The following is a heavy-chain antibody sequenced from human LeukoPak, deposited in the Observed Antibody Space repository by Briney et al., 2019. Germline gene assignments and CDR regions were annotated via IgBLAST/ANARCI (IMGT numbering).Heavy chain of an antibody. CDR3: AIDVGMAKIRGFSEYFQH. Sequence: GSWVSVSRKASVGTLSSYVISWVPQAPGQGVECVARIITMLGTANYAQKFRSGVTITTDESTNTAYMSLSSLRSVDTAVYYSAIDVGMAKIRGFSEYFQHWGQGGLVTVSS. D-gene: IGHD5-12*01. CDR1: VGTLSSYV. CDR2: IITMLGTA. V-gene: IGHV1-69*05. J-gene: IGHJ1*01.